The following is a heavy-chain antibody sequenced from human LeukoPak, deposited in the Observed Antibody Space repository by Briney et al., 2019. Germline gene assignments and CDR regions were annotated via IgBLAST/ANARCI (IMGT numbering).Heavy chain of an antibody. CDR2: ISSDNTLI. D-gene: IGHD3-16*01. Sequence: PGGSLRLSCAASGFTFSAFSMNWVRQAPGKGLEWVAAISSDNTLIYYADSLKGRFTISRDNAKNSLYLQMNSLRAEDTAVYYCARDRARLSDHWGLGTLVTVSS. CDR3: ARDRARLSDH. J-gene: IGHJ4*02. V-gene: IGHV3-21*01. CDR1: GFTFSAFS.